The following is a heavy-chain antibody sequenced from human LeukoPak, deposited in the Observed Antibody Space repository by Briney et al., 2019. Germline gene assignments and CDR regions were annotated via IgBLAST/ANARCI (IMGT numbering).Heavy chain of an antibody. J-gene: IGHJ3*02. CDR3: ARDHTIFGVVTFDI. Sequence: ASVKVSCKASGYTFTGYGISWVRQAPGQGLEWMGWISAYNGNTNYAQKLQGRVTMTTDTSTSTAYMELRSLRSDDTAVYYCARDHTIFGVVTFDIWGQGTMVTVSS. D-gene: IGHD3-3*01. CDR2: ISAYNGNT. CDR1: GYTFTGYG. V-gene: IGHV1-18*01.